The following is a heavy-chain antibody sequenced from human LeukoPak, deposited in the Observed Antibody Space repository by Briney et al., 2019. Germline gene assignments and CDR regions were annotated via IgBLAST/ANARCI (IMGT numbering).Heavy chain of an antibody. J-gene: IGHJ4*02. D-gene: IGHD3-22*01. CDR1: GGSFSGYY. CDR3: ARPRSGYPGLFDY. V-gene: IGHV4-34*01. Sequence: SETLSLTCAVYGGSFSGYYWSWIRQPPGKGLEWIGEINHSGSTYYNPSLKSRVTISVDTSKNQFSLMLSSVTAADTAVYYCARPRSGYPGLFDYWGQGTLVTVSS. CDR2: INHSGST.